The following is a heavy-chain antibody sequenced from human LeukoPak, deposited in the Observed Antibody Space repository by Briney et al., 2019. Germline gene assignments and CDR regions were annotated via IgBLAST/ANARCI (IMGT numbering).Heavy chain of an antibody. CDR1: GFTFSSYA. CDR3: VGRPYYYYGMDV. CDR2: ISGSGGNT. V-gene: IGHV3-23*01. Sequence: GGSLRLSCAASGFTFSSYAMSWVRQAPGRGLEWVSGISGSGGNTYYAGSVKGRFTISRDNSKNTLYLQMNSLRAEDTAIYYCVGRPYYYYGMDVWGQGTTVTVSS. J-gene: IGHJ6*02.